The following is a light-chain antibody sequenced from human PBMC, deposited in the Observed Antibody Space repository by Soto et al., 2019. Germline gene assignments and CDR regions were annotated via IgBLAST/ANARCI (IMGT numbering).Light chain of an antibody. CDR2: GAS. J-gene: IGKJ1*01. V-gene: IGKV3-20*01. CDR3: QQYGSSPPMT. CDR1: QSVSSSY. Sequence: EIVLTQSPGTLSLSPGERATLSCRASQSVSSSYLAWYQQKPGQAPRLLIYGASSRATGIPDRFSGSGSGTHFTLTISRLEPEDFAVYYCQQYGSSPPMTFGQGTKVEIK.